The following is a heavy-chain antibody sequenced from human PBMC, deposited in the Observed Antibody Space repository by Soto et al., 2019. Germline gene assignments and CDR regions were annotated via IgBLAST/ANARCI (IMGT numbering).Heavy chain of an antibody. V-gene: IGHV4-39*01. Sequence: PSETLSLTCTVSGASMSSSLYYWGWIRQPPGKGLEWIGSMYSGGNTYYNPSLKSRVTVSVDTSKNHFSLKLTSVTAADTAMYYCARQPYDSTGYYYGAWGQGTLVTVSS. J-gene: IGHJ5*02. CDR3: ARQPYDSTGYYYGA. CDR1: GASMSSSLYY. CDR2: MYSGGNT. D-gene: IGHD3-22*01.